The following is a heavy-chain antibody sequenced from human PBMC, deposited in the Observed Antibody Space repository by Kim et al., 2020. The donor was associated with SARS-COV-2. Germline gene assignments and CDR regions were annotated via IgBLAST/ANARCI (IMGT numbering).Heavy chain of an antibody. J-gene: IGHJ4*02. V-gene: IGHV1-2*02. CDR1: GYTFTHYN. CDR2: INPNDGAT. Sequence: ASVKVSCKTSGYTFTHYNINWVRQAPGQGLEWVGWINPNDGATQFAQKFQGRVTLTRDISMNTAYMELSSLTSDDTAVFYCAREFAGYWGQGTLFTV. CDR3: AREFAGY.